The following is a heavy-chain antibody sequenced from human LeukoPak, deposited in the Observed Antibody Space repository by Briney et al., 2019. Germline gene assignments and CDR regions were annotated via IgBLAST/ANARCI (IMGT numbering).Heavy chain of an antibody. CDR1: GFTFSSYS. J-gene: IGHJ6*03. V-gene: IGHV3-48*04. CDR2: ISSSSSSI. CDR3: ARVDSSSSRLTSYFYYMDV. Sequence: GGSLRLSCAASGFTFSSYSMNWVRQAPGKGLEWVSYISSSSSSIYYADSVKGRFTISRGNAKNSLYLQMNSLRAEDTAVYYCARVDSSSSRLTSYFYYMDVWGKGTTVTVSS. D-gene: IGHD6-6*01.